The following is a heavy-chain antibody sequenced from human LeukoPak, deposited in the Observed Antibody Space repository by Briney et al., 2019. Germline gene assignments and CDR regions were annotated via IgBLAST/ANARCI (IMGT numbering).Heavy chain of an antibody. Sequence: GASVKVSCKASGYTFTNYGISWVRQAPGQGLEWMGRIIPILGIANYAQKFQGRVTITADRSTSTAYMELSSLRSEDTAVYYCAAFFYDSSGYQTLYYFDYWGQGTLVTVSS. D-gene: IGHD3-22*01. CDR3: AAFFYDSSGYQTLYYFDY. V-gene: IGHV1-69*04. J-gene: IGHJ4*02. CDR2: IIPILGIA. CDR1: GYTFTNYG.